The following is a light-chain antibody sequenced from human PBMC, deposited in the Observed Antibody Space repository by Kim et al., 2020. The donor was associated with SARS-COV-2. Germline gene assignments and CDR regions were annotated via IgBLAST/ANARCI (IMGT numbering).Light chain of an antibody. CDR2: GAS. J-gene: IGKJ2*01. CDR3: QQYGSSPYT. Sequence: LSPGERATLSCRASQRVSSNYFAWYQQEPGQAPRLLVYGASTRPAGIPDRFTGSGSGTDFTLTINRLEPEDFAVYYCQQYGSSPYTFGQGTKLEI. V-gene: IGKV3-20*01. CDR1: QRVSSNY.